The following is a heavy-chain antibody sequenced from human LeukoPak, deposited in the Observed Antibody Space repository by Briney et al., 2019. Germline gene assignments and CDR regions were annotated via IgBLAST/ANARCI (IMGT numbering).Heavy chain of an antibody. CDR3: ARGEYQVEDHYYYMDV. J-gene: IGHJ6*03. Sequence: ASVKVSCKASGYTFRSYGISWVRQPPGQGLVWMGWMSAYNGNIICAQKLQGRVTVTTDTYTSTAYMELRSLRSGDTAVYYCARGEYQVEDHYYYMDVWGKGTTVTVSS. CDR2: MSAYNGNI. D-gene: IGHD2-2*01. CDR1: GYTFRSYG. V-gene: IGHV1-18*01.